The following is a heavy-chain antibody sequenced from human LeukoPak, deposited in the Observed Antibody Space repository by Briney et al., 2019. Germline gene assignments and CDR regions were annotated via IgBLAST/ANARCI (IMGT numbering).Heavy chain of an antibody. Sequence: SETLSLTCTVSGDSISSSSSYWGWIRQPPGEGLEWIGSIYYSGSTYYNTSLKSRVTISVDTSKNQFSLKLSSVTAADTAVYYCARVGYSKVDYYMDVWGKGTTVTVSS. D-gene: IGHD4-11*01. J-gene: IGHJ6*03. CDR1: GDSISSSSSY. CDR3: ARVGYSKVDYYMDV. CDR2: IYYSGST. V-gene: IGHV4-39*07.